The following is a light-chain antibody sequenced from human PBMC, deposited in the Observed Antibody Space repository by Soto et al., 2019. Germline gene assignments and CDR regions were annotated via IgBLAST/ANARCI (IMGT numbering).Light chain of an antibody. Sequence: DIQMTQSPSSLYASVRDRVTITCRASQGSNNYLAWYQQKPGKVPKLLIYAASSLQSGVPSRFSGSGTGTDFTLTISSLQPEDGATYYCQKYNGAPHTFSQGTKREI. J-gene: IGKJ2*01. CDR3: QKYNGAPHT. CDR1: QGSNNY. V-gene: IGKV1-27*01. CDR2: AAS.